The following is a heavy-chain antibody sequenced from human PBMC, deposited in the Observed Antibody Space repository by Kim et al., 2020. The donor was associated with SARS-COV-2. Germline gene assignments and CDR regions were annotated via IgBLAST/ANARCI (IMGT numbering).Heavy chain of an antibody. Sequence: GGSLRLSCAASGFTSSNYVMHWVRQAPGKGLEWVALVSYDGSHKYNADSVRGRFTISRDNSKNTLCLQMNSLRAEDTAVYYCASEISGGWYKWDYWGQGILVTVSS. J-gene: IGHJ4*02. V-gene: IGHV3-30-3*01. CDR2: VSYDGSHK. D-gene: IGHD6-19*01. CDR1: GFTSSNYV. CDR3: ASEISGGWYKWDY.